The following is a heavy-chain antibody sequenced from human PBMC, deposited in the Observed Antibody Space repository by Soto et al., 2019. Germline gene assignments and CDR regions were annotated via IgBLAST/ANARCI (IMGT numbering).Heavy chain of an antibody. CDR1: GFTVNSNY. V-gene: IGHV3-66*04. J-gene: IGHJ4*02. CDR3: ARLHSGTPPYYFDY. CDR2: IYSDGST. D-gene: IGHD1-26*01. Sequence: GSLRLSCAASGFTVNSNYMSWVRQAPGKGLEWVSVIYSDGSTYYAQMFQGRVTMTRDTSTSTDYMEVSSLTSEDTAVYYCARLHSGTPPYYFDYWGQGTLVTVSS.